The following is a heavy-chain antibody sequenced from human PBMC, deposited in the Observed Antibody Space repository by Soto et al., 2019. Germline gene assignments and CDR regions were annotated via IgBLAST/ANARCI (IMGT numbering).Heavy chain of an antibody. J-gene: IGHJ4*02. CDR2: INHSGST. CDR3: ARGHLSGYSYGYDE. V-gene: IGHV4-34*01. Sequence: PSETLSLTCAVYGGSFSGYYWSWIRQPPGKGLEGIGEINHSGSTNYNPSLKSRVTISVDTSKNQFSLKLSSVTAADTAVYYCARGHLSGYSYGYDEWGQGTLVTVSS. CDR1: GGSFSGYY. D-gene: IGHD5-18*01.